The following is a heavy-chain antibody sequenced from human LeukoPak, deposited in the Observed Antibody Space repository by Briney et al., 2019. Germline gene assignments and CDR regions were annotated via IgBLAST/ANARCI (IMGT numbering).Heavy chain of an antibody. CDR3: AKEYGYSSSWGY. CDR2: ITGSGGTT. J-gene: IGHJ4*02. D-gene: IGHD6-13*01. CDR1: GFTFTSYA. V-gene: IGHV3-23*01. Sequence: PGGSLRLSCAASGFTFTSYAMSWVRQAPGKGLEWVSAITGSGGTTYYADFVKGRFTISRDNSKNTLYLQMNGLRVEDTAVYYCAKEYGYSSSWGYWGQGTLVTVSS.